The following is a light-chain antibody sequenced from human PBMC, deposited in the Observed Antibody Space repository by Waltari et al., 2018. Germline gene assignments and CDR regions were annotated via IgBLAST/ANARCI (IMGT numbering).Light chain of an antibody. CDR3: QVWDSGSDHYV. CDR2: DDR. J-gene: IGLJ1*01. V-gene: IGLV3-21*02. Sequence: SYVLTQPPSVSVAPGQTASISCGGNDIGSKSVLWYQQKSGQAPVLVVYDDRYRPSWIPERFSGSNAGKTATLTISRVDAGDEADYYCQVWDSGSDHYVFGPGTKVTVL. CDR1: DIGSKS.